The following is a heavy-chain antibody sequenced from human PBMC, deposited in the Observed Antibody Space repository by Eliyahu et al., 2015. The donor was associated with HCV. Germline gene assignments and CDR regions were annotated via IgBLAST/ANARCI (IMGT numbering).Heavy chain of an antibody. D-gene: IGHD2-15*01. V-gene: IGHV3-23*01. CDR1: GFTFSSYG. Sequence: EVQLLESGGGLVQPGGSLRLSCAASGFTFSSYGMSWVRQTPGKGLEWVSVISGSGDYTNYADSVRGRFTISRDNSKNTVYLQMNSLRVEDTAVYHCAKHLEVGRWYFDFWGRGTLVTVSS. CDR2: ISGSGDYT. J-gene: IGHJ2*01. CDR3: AKHLEVGRWYFDF.